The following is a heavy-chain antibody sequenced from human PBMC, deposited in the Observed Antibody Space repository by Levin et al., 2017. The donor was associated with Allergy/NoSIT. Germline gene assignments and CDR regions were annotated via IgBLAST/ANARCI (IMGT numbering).Heavy chain of an antibody. CDR2: IYHSGST. Sequence: SETLSLTCAVSGYSISSGYYWGWIRQPPGKGLEWIGSIYHSGSTYYNPSLKSRVTISVDTSKNQFSLKLSSVTAADTAVYYCARDRVPNSSSWYRPWDYWGQGTLVTVSS. CDR3: ARDRVPNSSSWYRPWDY. CDR1: GYSISSGYY. D-gene: IGHD6-13*01. V-gene: IGHV4-38-2*02. J-gene: IGHJ4*02.